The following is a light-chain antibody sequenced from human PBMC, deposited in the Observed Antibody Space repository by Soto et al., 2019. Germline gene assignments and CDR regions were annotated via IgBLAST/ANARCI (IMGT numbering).Light chain of an antibody. Sequence: QAVVTQPPSASGTPGQRVTISCSGSSSNIGTNYLYWYQHFPGTAPKLLMYRDDQRPSGVPDRFSGSKSGTSASLAISGLRSDDEADYYCSAWDDSLGGPVFGGGTKVTVL. V-gene: IGLV1-47*01. CDR2: RDD. CDR1: SSNIGTNY. CDR3: SAWDDSLGGPV. J-gene: IGLJ2*01.